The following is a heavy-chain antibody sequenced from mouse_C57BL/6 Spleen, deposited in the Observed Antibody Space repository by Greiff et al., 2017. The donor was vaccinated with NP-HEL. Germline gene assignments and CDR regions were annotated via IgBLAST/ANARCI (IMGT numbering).Heavy chain of an antibody. V-gene: IGHV1-19*01. CDR3: ASGGYDYDSAWFAY. CDR2: INPYNGGT. J-gene: IGHJ3*01. CDR1: GYTFTDYY. Sequence: VQLQQSGPVLVKPGASVKMSCKASGYTFTDYYMNWVKQSHGKSLEWIGVINPYNGGTSYNQKFKGKATLTVDKSSSTAYMELNSLTSEDSAVYYCASGGYDYDSAWFAYWGQGTLVTVSA. D-gene: IGHD2-4*01.